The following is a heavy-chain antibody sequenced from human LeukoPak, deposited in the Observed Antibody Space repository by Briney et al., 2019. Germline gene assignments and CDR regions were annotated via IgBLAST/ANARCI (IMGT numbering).Heavy chain of an antibody. CDR3: ARPRRYCSGGSCPKRGAFDI. J-gene: IGHJ3*02. D-gene: IGHD2-15*01. V-gene: IGHV4-34*01. CDR2: INHSGST. Sequence: SETLSLTCAVYGGSFSSYYWSWIRQPPGKGLEWIGEINHSGSTNYNPSLKSRVTISVDTSKNQFSLKLSSVTAADTAVYYCARPRRYCSGGSCPKRGAFDIWGQGTMVTVSS. CDR1: GGSFSSYY.